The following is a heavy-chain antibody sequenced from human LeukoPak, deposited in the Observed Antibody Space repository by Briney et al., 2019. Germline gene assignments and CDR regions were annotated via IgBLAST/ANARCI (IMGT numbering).Heavy chain of an antibody. CDR2: INSDGSST. Sequence: HPGGSLRLSCAPSGFTFSSYWMHWVRHAPGKGLVWVSRINSDGSSTSYADPVKGRFTISRDNAKNTLYPQMNSLRSEDTAVYYWARGVDYWGQGTLVTVAS. CDR1: GFTFSSYW. V-gene: IGHV3-74*01. J-gene: IGHJ4*02. CDR3: ARGVDY.